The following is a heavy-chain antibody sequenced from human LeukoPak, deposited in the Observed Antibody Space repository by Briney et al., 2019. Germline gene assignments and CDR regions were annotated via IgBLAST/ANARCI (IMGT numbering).Heavy chain of an antibody. V-gene: IGHV3-21*01. CDR1: GFTFSSYS. D-gene: IGHD4-17*01. J-gene: IGHJ4*02. CDR2: ISSSSSYI. Sequence: GGSLRLSCAASGFTFSSYSMNWARQAPGKGLEWVSSISSSSSYIYYADSVKGRFTISRDNAKNSLYLQMNSLRAEDTAVYYCAGTYGDDPSNFDYWGQGTLVTVSS. CDR3: AGTYGDDPSNFDY.